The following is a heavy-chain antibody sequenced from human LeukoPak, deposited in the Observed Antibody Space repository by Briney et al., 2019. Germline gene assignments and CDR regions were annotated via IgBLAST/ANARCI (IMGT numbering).Heavy chain of an antibody. CDR3: VRHMGAGYYFYMDV. CDR2: ISYDGSNK. V-gene: IGHV3-30*04. Sequence: GGSLRLSCAASGFTFSSYAMHWVRQAPGKGLEWEAVISYDGSNKYYADSVRGRFTISRDNSKNTLYLQMNSLRAEDTALYYCVRHMGAGYYFYMDVWGKGTTVTVSS. CDR1: GFTFSSYA. J-gene: IGHJ6*03. D-gene: IGHD1-26*01.